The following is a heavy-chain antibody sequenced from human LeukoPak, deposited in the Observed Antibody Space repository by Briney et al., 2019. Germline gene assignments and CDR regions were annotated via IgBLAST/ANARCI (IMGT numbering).Heavy chain of an antibody. CDR3: ARLVRYFDWLPNYYYYYMDV. Sequence: PSETLSLTCTVSGGSISSGSYYWSWIRQPAGKGLEWIGRIYTSGSTNYNPSLKSRVTISVDTSKNQFSLKLSSVTAADTAVYYCARLVRYFDWLPNYYYYYMDVWGKGTTVTISS. V-gene: IGHV4-61*02. D-gene: IGHD3-9*01. CDR2: IYTSGST. CDR1: GGSISSGSYY. J-gene: IGHJ6*03.